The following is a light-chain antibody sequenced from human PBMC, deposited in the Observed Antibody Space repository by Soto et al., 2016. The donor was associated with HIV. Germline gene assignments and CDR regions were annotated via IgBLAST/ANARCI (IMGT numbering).Light chain of an antibody. CDR2: EAS. J-gene: IGKJ4*01. Sequence: AIQLTQSPSSLSASVGDRVTITCRASQGISSALAWYQQKPGKSPKLLIYEASNLEGGVPSRFSGSGSGTDFTLTISSLQPEDCATYFCQQYKNYPXTFGGGTKVRSN. CDR1: QGISSA. CDR3: QQYKNYPXT. V-gene: IGKV1D-13*01.